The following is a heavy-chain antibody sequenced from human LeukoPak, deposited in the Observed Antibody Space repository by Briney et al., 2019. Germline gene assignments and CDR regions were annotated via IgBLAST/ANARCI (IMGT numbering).Heavy chain of an antibody. J-gene: IGHJ4*02. D-gene: IGHD2-2*01. CDR1: GFTFSSYA. CDR3: ARLGYCSSTSRLIQLWERALDY. Sequence: QPGGSLRLSCAASGFTFSSYAMHWVRQAPGKGLEWVANIKQDGSEKYYVDSVKGRFTISRDNSKNTLYLQMGSLRAEDMAVYYCARLGYCSSTSRLIQLWERALDYWGQGTLVTVSS. CDR2: IKQDGSEK. V-gene: IGHV3-7*01.